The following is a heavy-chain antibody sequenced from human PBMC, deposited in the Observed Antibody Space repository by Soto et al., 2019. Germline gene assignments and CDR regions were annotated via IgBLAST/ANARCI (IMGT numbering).Heavy chain of an antibody. D-gene: IGHD3-10*01. CDR1: RFTFDDYG. CDR2: INWNGGST. Sequence: GGSLRLSCAASRFTFDDYGMSWVRQAPGKGLEWVSGINWNGGSTGYADSVKGRFTISRDNAKNSLYLQMDGLGVDDTAVYYCARAGSYRFDYWGLGTLVTVSS. CDR3: ARAGSYRFDY. J-gene: IGHJ4*02. V-gene: IGHV3-20*04.